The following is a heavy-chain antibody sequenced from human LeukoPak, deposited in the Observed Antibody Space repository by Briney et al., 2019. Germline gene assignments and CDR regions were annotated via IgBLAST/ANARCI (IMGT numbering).Heavy chain of an antibody. D-gene: IGHD3-22*01. CDR1: GGTFISDA. Sequence: SVKVSCKASGGTFISDAISGVRQAPGQGLEWMGGIIPIFGTANYAQKFQGRVTINADKSTSTAYMELSSLRSEDTAVYYCARGVFDYYDSSGYYFGNFDYWGQGTLVTVSS. J-gene: IGHJ4*02. CDR3: ARGVFDYYDSSGYYFGNFDY. CDR2: IIPIFGTA. V-gene: IGHV1-69*06.